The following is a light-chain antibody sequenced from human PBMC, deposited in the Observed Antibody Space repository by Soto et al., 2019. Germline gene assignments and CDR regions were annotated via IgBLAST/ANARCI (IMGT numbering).Light chain of an antibody. Sequence: EIVLTQSPATLSLSPGERATLSCRASQIVSNYLAWYQQKPGQAPRLLIYAASKRATGIPARFSGGGSGTDFTLPISSLEPEDFAGYYCQQRSNWPLTFGPGTKVEIK. CDR3: QQRSNWPLT. V-gene: IGKV3-11*01. J-gene: IGKJ3*01. CDR2: AAS. CDR1: QIVSNY.